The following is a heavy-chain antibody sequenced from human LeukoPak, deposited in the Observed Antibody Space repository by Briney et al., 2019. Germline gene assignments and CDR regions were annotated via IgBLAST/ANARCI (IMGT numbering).Heavy chain of an antibody. CDR3: AKDVRDGYHSGAFDI. Sequence: GRSLRLSCAASGFTFDDYAMHWVRQAPGKGLEWVSGISWNSGSIGYADSVKGRFTISRDNAKNSLYLQMNSLRAEDMALYYCAKDVRDGYHSGAFDIWGQGTMVTVSS. J-gene: IGHJ3*02. CDR1: GFTFDDYA. V-gene: IGHV3-9*03. CDR2: ISWNSGSI. D-gene: IGHD5-24*01.